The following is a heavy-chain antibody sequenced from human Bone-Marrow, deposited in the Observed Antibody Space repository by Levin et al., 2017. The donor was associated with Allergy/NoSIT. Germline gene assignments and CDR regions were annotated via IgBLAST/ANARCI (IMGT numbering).Heavy chain of an antibody. CDR1: GFTVSNNY. D-gene: IGHD2-8*01. Sequence: GGSLRLSCAASGFTVSNNYMSWVRQAPGKGLEWVSLIYSGGTTQYADSVKGRFTISRDSSKNTLYLQMNSLTPEDTAMYYCARNVQLTANGYWGQGTLVTVSS. J-gene: IGHJ4*02. CDR3: ARNVQLTANGY. V-gene: IGHV3-53*01. CDR2: IYSGGTT.